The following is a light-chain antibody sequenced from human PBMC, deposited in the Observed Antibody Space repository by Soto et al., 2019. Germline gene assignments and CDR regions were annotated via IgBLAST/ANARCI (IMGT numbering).Light chain of an antibody. CDR3: QQRSNWQIT. Sequence: DIQMTQSPSTLSASVGDRVTITCRASQSLNSLLAWYQQKPGRAPKLLIYDASTLESGVPSRFSGSGSGTEFTLTISSLQTDDFAVYYCQQRSNWQITFGQGTRLEIK. CDR2: DAS. V-gene: IGKV1-5*01. J-gene: IGKJ5*01. CDR1: QSLNSL.